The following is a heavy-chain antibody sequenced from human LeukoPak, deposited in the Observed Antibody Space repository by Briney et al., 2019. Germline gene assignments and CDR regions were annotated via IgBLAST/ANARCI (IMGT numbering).Heavy chain of an antibody. CDR1: GGSISSYY. D-gene: IGHD3-10*01. CDR3: ARTYGPGSYVDY. CDR2: IYYSGST. Sequence: PSETLSLTCTVSGGSISSYYWSWIRQPPGKGLEWIGYIYYSGSTNYNPSLKSRVTISVDTSKNQFSLKLSSVTAADTAVYYCARTYGPGSYVDYWGQGTLVTVSS. J-gene: IGHJ4*02. V-gene: IGHV4-59*01.